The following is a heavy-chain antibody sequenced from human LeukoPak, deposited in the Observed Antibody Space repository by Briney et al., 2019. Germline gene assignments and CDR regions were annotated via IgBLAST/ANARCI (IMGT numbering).Heavy chain of an antibody. CDR1: GFTFSSYT. V-gene: IGHV3-48*01. CDR2: ISSSSSTI. J-gene: IGHJ3*02. CDR3: ARGMAGLDAFDI. D-gene: IGHD6-19*01. Sequence: GGSLRLSCAAYGFTFSSYTLNWVRQAPGKGLEWVSYISSSSSTIYYADSVKGRFTISRDNAKNSLYLQMNSLRAEDTAVYYCARGMAGLDAFDIWGQGTMVTVSS.